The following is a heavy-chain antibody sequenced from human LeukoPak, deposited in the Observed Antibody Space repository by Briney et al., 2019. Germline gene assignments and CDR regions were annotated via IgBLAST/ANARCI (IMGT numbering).Heavy chain of an antibody. J-gene: IGHJ4*02. Sequence: GGSLRLSCAASGFTFSSYWMSWVRQAPGKGLEWVANIKQDGSEEYYVDSVKGRFTISRDNAKNSLYLQMNSLRAEDTAVYYCARDDIAVDSELWGQGTLVTVSS. V-gene: IGHV3-7*01. CDR3: ARDDIAVDSEL. CDR2: IKQDGSEE. CDR1: GFTFSSYW. D-gene: IGHD6-19*01.